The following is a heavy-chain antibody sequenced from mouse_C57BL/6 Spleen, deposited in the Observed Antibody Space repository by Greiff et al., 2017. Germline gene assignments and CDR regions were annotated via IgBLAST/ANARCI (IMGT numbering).Heavy chain of an antibody. CDR1: GFTFSSYA. CDR3: ARDRRRFAY. Sequence: EVMLVESGGGLVKPGGSLKLSCAASGFTFSSYAMSWVRQTPEKRLEWVATISDGGSYTYYPDNVKGRFTISRDNAKNNLYMQLSHLKSEDTAMYYCARDRRRFAYWGQGTLVTVSA. CDR2: ISDGGSYT. J-gene: IGHJ3*01. V-gene: IGHV5-4*01.